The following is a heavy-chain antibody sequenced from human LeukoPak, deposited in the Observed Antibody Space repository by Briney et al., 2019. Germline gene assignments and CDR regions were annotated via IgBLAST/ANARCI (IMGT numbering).Heavy chain of an antibody. D-gene: IGHD6-13*01. J-gene: IGHJ4*02. CDR1: GFTFSSYA. CDR2: ISGSGGST. V-gene: IGHV3-23*01. CDR3: AMAIGFSSSWFFDY. Sequence: PGGSLRLSCAASGFTFSSYAMGWVRQAPGKGLEWVSAISGSGGSTYYADSVKGRFTISRDNSKNTLYLQMNSLRAEDTAVYYCAMAIGFSSSWFFDYWGQGTLVTVSS.